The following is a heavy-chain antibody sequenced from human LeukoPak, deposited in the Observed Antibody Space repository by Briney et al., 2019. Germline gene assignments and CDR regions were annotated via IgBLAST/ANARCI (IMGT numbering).Heavy chain of an antibody. CDR1: GFTFSSYA. D-gene: IGHD3-10*01. CDR3: ARDSTYYYGSGSSGPHYFDY. V-gene: IGHV3-30*01. Sequence: GKSLRLSCAASGFTFSSYAMHWVRQAPGKGLEWVAVISYDGGNTYYADSVKGRFTISRDNSKNTLYLQLNSLRAEDTAVYYCARDSTYYYGSGSSGPHYFDYWGQGTLVTVSS. CDR2: ISYDGGNT. J-gene: IGHJ4*02.